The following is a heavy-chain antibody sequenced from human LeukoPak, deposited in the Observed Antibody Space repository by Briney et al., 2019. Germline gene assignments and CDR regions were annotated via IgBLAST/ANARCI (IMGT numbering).Heavy chain of an antibody. V-gene: IGHV1-18*01. CDR3: ARVRTYSYGSGSYYWDYYFDY. CDR1: GYTFTTYP. J-gene: IGHJ4*02. Sequence: ASVKVSCKAAGYTFTTYPITWVGQAPGQGLEWMGWINPDNGKTIYAQKVQGRITMTTDTSTTTAYMELRSLRSDDTAVYYCARVRTYSYGSGSYYWDYYFDYWGLGTLVTVSS. D-gene: IGHD3-10*01. CDR2: INPDNGKT.